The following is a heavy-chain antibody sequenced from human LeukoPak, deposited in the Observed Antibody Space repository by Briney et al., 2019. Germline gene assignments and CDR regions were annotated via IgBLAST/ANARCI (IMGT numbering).Heavy chain of an antibody. J-gene: IGHJ6*02. D-gene: IGHD4-23*01. V-gene: IGHV4-34*01. CDR3: ARVGGTNYYYYGMDV. CDR1: GGSFSGYY. CDR2: INHSGST. Sequence: NSSETLSLTCAVYGGSFSGYYWSWIRQPPGKGLEWIGEINHSGSTNYNPSLKSRVTISVDTSKNQFSLKLSSVTAADTAVYYCARVGGTNYYYYGMDVWGQGTTVTVSS.